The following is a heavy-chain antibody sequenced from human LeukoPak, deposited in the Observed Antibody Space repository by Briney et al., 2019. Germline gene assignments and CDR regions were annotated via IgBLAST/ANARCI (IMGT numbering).Heavy chain of an antibody. J-gene: IGHJ4*02. CDR3: ARLTYSSRPFDY. Sequence: PSETLSLTCAVYGGSFSGYYWSWIRQPPGKGLEWIGYIYYSGSTNYNPSLKSRVTISVDTSKNHFSLKLSSVTAADTAVYYCARLTYSSRPFDYWGQGTLVTVSS. V-gene: IGHV4-59*08. D-gene: IGHD6-13*01. CDR1: GGSFSGYY. CDR2: IYYSGST.